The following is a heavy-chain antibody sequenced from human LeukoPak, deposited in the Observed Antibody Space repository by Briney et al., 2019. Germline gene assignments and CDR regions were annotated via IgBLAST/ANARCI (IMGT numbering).Heavy chain of an antibody. D-gene: IGHD3-16*01. CDR1: GFTFNNAW. J-gene: IGHJ6*02. V-gene: IGHV3-15*01. Sequence: PGGSLRLSCAASGFTFNNAWMSWVRQAPGKGLEWVGRIKSKTDGGTTDYAAPVKGRFTISRDDSIHTLYLQMNSLKTEDTAVYYCTIDDLGGQYYYYGMDVWGQGTTVTVSS. CDR3: TIDDLGGQYYYYGMDV. CDR2: IKSKTDGGTT.